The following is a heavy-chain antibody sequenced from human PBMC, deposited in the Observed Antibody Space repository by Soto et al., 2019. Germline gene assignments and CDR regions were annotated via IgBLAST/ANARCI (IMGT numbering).Heavy chain of an antibody. J-gene: IGHJ4*02. CDR1: GYTFTSYG. CDR3: ARDHLSIMITPGQVFDY. Sequence: ASVKVSCKASGYTFTSYGISWVRQAPGQGLEWMGWISAYNGNTNYAQKLQGRVTMTTDTSTSTAYMELRSLRSDDKAVYYCARDHLSIMITPGQVFDYWGQGTLVTVSS. CDR2: ISAYNGNT. V-gene: IGHV1-18*01. D-gene: IGHD3-16*01.